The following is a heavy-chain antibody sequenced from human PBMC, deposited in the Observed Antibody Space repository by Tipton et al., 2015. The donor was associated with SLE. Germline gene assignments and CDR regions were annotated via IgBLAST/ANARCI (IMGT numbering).Heavy chain of an antibody. CDR1: GGSISSFH. Sequence: TLSLTCTVSGGSISSFHWSWVRQPAGKGLEWIGRIYNSGTTNYNPSLESRVTMSVDTSKNQFSLRLTSVNAADTAIYYCARGGASSKWLDPRGQGILVTVSS. V-gene: IGHV4-4*07. CDR3: ARGGASSKWLDP. CDR2: IYNSGTT. D-gene: IGHD6-6*01. J-gene: IGHJ5*02.